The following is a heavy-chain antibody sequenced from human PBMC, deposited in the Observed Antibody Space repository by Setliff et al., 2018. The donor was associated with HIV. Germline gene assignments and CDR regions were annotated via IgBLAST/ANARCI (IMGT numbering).Heavy chain of an antibody. J-gene: IGHJ6*03. Sequence: SVKVSCKASGGTFSTYAISWVRQAPGQGLEWMGGIIPIFDTTNYAQKFRGRVSISAVDPTKTAYMELSSLTSEDTAIYYCARGLPDIVGATNDFFYYMDVWGKGTTVTVSS. CDR3: ARGLPDIVGATNDFFYYMDV. D-gene: IGHD2-21*01. CDR1: GGTFSTYA. V-gene: IGHV1-69*13. CDR2: IIPIFDTT.